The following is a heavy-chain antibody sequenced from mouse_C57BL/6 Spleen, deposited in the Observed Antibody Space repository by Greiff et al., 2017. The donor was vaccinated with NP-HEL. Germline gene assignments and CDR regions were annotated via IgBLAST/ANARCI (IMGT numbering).Heavy chain of an antibody. J-gene: IGHJ2*01. CDR1: GYTFTDYY. CDR2: INPNNGGT. Sequence: VHVKQSGPELVKPGASVKISCKASGYTFTDYYMNWVKQSHGKSLEWIGDINPNNGGTSYNQKFKGKATLTVDKSSNTAYMELRSLTSEDSAIYYCARSSGTAVVERAYINCWSQGTTLTVSS. V-gene: IGHV1-26*01. D-gene: IGHD1-1*01. CDR3: ARSSGTAVVERAYINC.